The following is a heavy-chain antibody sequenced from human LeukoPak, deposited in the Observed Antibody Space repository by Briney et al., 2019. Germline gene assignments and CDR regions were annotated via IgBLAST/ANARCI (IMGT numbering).Heavy chain of an antibody. Sequence: SETLSLTCSVSGGSVSSGISYWSWIRQPPGEGLEWIAYISDSGGSDYNPSLRGRVTMSVDTSKNHFSLKLSSVTAADTAVYYCARGIGRRTFDIWGQGTMVTVSS. CDR2: ISDSGGS. CDR3: ARGIGRRTFDI. V-gene: IGHV4-61*03. J-gene: IGHJ3*02. D-gene: IGHD1-26*01. CDR1: GGSVSSGISY.